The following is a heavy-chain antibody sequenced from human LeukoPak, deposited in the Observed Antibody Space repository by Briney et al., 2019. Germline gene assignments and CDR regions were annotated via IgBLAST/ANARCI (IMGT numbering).Heavy chain of an antibody. Sequence: SGGSLRLSCAASGFTFSSYVMSWVRQAPGKGLGWVSAITGDGGGTNYADSAKGRFTISRDNSKNTLYLQMNSLRAEDTAVYYCAKETSSGNFVTIDCWGQGTLVTVSS. J-gene: IGHJ4*02. CDR3: AKETSSGNFVTIDC. V-gene: IGHV3-23*01. D-gene: IGHD1-26*01. CDR2: ITGDGGGT. CDR1: GFTFSSYV.